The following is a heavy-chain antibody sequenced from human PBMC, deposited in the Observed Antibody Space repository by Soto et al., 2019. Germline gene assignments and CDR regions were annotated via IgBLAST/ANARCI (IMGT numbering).Heavy chain of an antibody. V-gene: IGHV3-30*18. J-gene: IGHJ4*02. D-gene: IGHD6-13*01. CDR3: AKSVLGTVGTCFVH. CDR1: GFTFSTYG. Sequence: SVSLSCVSCGFTFSTYGMHSVRQAPGKGLEWVSFISYDGNKSYYAGSVKGRFSISRDNSKNTLYLQMNNLRPDDTAVYFCAKSVLGTVGTCFVHWGQGTVVTVSS. CDR2: ISYDGNKS.